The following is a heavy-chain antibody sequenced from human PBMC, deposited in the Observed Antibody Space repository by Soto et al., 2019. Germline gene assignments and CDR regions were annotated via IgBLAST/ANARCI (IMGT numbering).Heavy chain of an antibody. V-gene: IGHV3-74*02. CDR2: INSDGSVS. CDR1: GFTFSNYW. Sequence: EVQLVESGGGLVQPGGSLRLSCAASGFTFSNYWMYWVRQAPGTGLEGVSRINSDGSVSSYADSVKGRRTISRDNVKNTLDVQMDSLRAEDTAVYYCARVDCVGGTCYSLAGYFYYYMDVWGKGTTVTVFS. CDR3: ARVDCVGGTCYSLAGYFYYYMDV. D-gene: IGHD2-15*01. J-gene: IGHJ6*03.